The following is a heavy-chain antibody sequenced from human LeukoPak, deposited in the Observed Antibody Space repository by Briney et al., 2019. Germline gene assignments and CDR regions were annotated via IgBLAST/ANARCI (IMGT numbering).Heavy chain of an antibody. CDR3: ARATQYYYDSSGYYSWFDP. CDR2: IIPIFGTA. J-gene: IGHJ5*02. D-gene: IGHD3-22*01. Sequence: GASVKVSCKASGGTFSSYAISWVRQAPGQGLEWMGGIIPIFGTANYAQKFQGRVTITADKSTSTAYMELSSLRSEDTAVYYCARATQYYYDSSGYYSWFDPWGQGTLVTVSS. V-gene: IGHV1-69*06. CDR1: GGTFSSYA.